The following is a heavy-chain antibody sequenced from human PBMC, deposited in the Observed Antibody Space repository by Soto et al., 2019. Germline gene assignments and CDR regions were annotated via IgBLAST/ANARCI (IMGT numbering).Heavy chain of an antibody. V-gene: IGHV3-33*01. CDR2: ILNDGSNR. D-gene: IGHD3-10*01. Sequence: QVQFVESGGGVVQPGRSLRLSCAASGFTFSNYGMHWVRQAPGKGLEWVAVILNDGSNRYHADSVKDRLTISRDNSKNMLYLQMNSLRAEDTAVYYCARDDEYSGNGMDVWGQGTTVTVS. CDR3: ARDDEYSGNGMDV. CDR1: GFTFSNYG. J-gene: IGHJ6*02.